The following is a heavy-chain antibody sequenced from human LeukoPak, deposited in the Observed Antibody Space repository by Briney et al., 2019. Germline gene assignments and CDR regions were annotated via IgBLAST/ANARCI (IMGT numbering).Heavy chain of an antibody. Sequence: ASVKVSCKASGYTFTTYDINWVQQATGQGLEWMGWMNPNSGSTGYAQKFQGRVTMTRDTSISTAYMELSRLRSDDTAVYYCARDRNGSGSYTVFDYWGQGTLVTVSS. J-gene: IGHJ4*02. CDR3: ARDRNGSGSYTVFDY. CDR2: MNPNSGST. D-gene: IGHD3-10*01. CDR1: GYTFTTYD. V-gene: IGHV1-8*01.